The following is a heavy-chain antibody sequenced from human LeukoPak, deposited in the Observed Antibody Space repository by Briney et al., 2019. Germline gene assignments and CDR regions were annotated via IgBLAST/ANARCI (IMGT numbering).Heavy chain of an antibody. J-gene: IGHJ4*02. V-gene: IGHV4-4*07. CDR1: GGSISSYY. D-gene: IGHD6-13*01. CDR3: ARQLAAAGTAGFDY. CDR2: VYTTGSA. Sequence: SETLSLTCTVSGGSISSYYWSWIRQPAGKGLEWIGRVYTTGSANYNPSLKSRVTMSVDTSKNQFSLKLSSVTAADAAVYYCARQLAAAGTAGFDYWGQGTLVTVSS.